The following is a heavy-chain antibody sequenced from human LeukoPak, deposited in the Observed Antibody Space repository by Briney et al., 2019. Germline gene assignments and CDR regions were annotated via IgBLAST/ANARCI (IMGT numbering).Heavy chain of an antibody. CDR3: ARDTVRDGYKGGSY. V-gene: IGHV4-61*02. J-gene: IGHJ4*02. Sequence: SETLSLTCTVSGGSISSGSYYWSWIRQPAGKGLEWIGRIYTSGSTNYNPSLKSRVTISVDTSKNQFSLKLSSVTAADTAVYYYARDTVRDGYKGGSYWGQGTLVTVSS. CDR2: IYTSGST. CDR1: GGSISSGSYY. D-gene: IGHD5-24*01.